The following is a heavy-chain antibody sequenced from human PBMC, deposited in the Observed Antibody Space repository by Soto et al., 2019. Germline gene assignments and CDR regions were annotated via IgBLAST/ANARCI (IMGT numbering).Heavy chain of an antibody. Sequence: ASVKVSCKTSGYAFSPSGISWVLQAPGQGLEWMGWISTFNGQTKFAQRFQGRVFITRDRSTSTVYMELRSLRSDDTAIYYCARDPNIVATIPPFDFWGQGTPVTVSS. V-gene: IGHV1-18*01. CDR1: GYAFSPSG. CDR2: ISTFNGQT. CDR3: ARDPNIVATIPPFDF. D-gene: IGHD5-12*01. J-gene: IGHJ5*01.